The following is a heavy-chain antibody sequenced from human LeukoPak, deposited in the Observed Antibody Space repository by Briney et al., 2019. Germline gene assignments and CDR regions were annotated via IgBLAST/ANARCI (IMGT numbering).Heavy chain of an antibody. V-gene: IGHV3-21*01. D-gene: IGHD6-19*01. J-gene: IGHJ3*02. CDR3: ARVGSSGWYDAFDI. CDR2: ISSSSSYI. Sequence: GGSLSLSCAASGFPFSSYSMNWVRQAPGKVLEWVSSISSSSSYIYYADSVKGRFTISRDNAKNTLYLQMNSLRAEDTAVYYCARVGSSGWYDAFDIWGQGTMVTVSS. CDR1: GFPFSSYS.